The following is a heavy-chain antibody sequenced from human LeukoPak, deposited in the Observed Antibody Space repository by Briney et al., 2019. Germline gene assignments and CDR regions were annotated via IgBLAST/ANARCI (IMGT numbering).Heavy chain of an antibody. J-gene: IGHJ5*02. Sequence: ASVKVSCKASGGTFSSYAISWVRQAPGQGLEWMGGIIPIFGTANYAQKFQGRVTIAADESTSTAYMELSSLRSEDTAVYYCARTKCSSTSCYTFGSWFAPWGQGTLVTVSS. D-gene: IGHD2-2*02. CDR2: IIPIFGTA. CDR3: ARTKCSSTSCYTFGSWFAP. V-gene: IGHV1-69*01. CDR1: GGTFSSYA.